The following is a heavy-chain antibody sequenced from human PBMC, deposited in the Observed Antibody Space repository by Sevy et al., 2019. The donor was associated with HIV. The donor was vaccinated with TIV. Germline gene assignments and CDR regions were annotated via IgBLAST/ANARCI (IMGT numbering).Heavy chain of an antibody. J-gene: IGHJ5*02. Sequence: GGSLRLSCAASGFAFNTFGMHWVRRAPGKGLEWVAFISFDENIEYYAASVKGRFTISRDNSKNMLYLQMNSLRAEDTAMYYCARDRYCSTSRCYNWIDPWGQGTLVTVSS. D-gene: IGHD2-2*01. CDR2: ISFDENIE. CDR3: ARDRYCSTSRCYNWIDP. V-gene: IGHV3-33*01. CDR1: GFAFNTFG.